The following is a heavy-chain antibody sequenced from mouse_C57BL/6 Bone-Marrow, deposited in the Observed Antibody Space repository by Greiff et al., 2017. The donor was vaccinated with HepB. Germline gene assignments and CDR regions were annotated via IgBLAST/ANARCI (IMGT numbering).Heavy chain of an antibody. CDR2: IRSKSNNYAT. CDR3: GADGYYAWFAY. Sequence: EVMLVESGGGLVQPKGSLKLSCAASGFSFNTYAMNWVRQAPGKGLEWVARIRSKSNNYATYYADSVKDRFTISRDDSESMLYLQMNNLKTEDTAMYYCGADGYYAWFAYWGQGTLVTVSA. J-gene: IGHJ3*01. V-gene: IGHV10-1*01. D-gene: IGHD2-3*01. CDR1: GFSFNTYA.